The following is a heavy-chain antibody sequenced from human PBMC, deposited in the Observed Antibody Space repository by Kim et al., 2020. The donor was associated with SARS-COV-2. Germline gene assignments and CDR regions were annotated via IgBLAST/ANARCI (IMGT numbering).Heavy chain of an antibody. V-gene: IGHV4-59*08. CDR2: IYYSGST. CDR3: ARLGRGYSYGYGPHDAFDI. D-gene: IGHD5-18*01. J-gene: IGHJ3*02. Sequence: SDTLSLTCTVSGGSISSYYWSWIRQPPGKGLEWIGYIYYSGSTNYNPSLKSRVTISVDTSKNQFSLKLSSVTAADTAVYYCARLGRGYSYGYGPHDAFDIWGQGTMVTVSS. CDR1: GGSISSYY.